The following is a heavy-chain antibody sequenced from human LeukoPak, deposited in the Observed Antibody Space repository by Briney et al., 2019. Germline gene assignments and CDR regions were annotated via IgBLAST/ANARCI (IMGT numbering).Heavy chain of an antibody. CDR2: MSYTGST. D-gene: IGHD7-27*01. J-gene: IGHJ2*01. CDR1: GVSINTYS. V-gene: IGHV4-59*01. Sequence: SETLSLTCTVSGVSINTYSWSWVRQPPGKGLEWIGYMSYTGSTSYNPSLRSRVTISVDKSKNQFSLKLTSVTAADTAVYFCATDGDFGVWGRGTLVTVSS. CDR3: ATDGDFGV.